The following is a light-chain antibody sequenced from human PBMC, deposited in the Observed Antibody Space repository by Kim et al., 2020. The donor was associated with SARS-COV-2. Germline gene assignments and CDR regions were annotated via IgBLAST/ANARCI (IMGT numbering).Light chain of an antibody. CDR3: QQRGTWPLT. Sequence: EIVLTQSPATLSLSPGDRATLSCRASQSISWYLAWYQHKPGQAPRLLIYDASDRASGVPARFSGSGSGTDFTLTISSLEPEDFAVYYCQQRGTWPLTFGGGTKLEI. V-gene: IGKV3-11*01. J-gene: IGKJ4*01. CDR2: DAS. CDR1: QSISWY.